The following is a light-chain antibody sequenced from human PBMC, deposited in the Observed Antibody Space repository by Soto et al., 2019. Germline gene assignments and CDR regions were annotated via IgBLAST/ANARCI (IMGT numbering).Light chain of an antibody. CDR3: QQYGSSRT. J-gene: IGKJ1*01. Sequence: EIVLTQSPGTLSLSPGERATLSCRASQSVSSSYLAWYQQKPGQAPRLLIYGVSSRATGIPDRFSGSGSGTDFTLTITRLEPEDFAVYYCQQYGSSRTFGQGTKAEIK. V-gene: IGKV3-20*01. CDR1: QSVSSSY. CDR2: GVS.